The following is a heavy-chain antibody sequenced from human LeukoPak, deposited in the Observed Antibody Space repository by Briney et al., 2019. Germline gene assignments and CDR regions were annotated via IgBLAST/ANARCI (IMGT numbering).Heavy chain of an antibody. V-gene: IGHV3-74*01. J-gene: IGHJ4*02. CDR1: GFTFNTYW. CDR2: INTDGSTT. CDR3: AKESGYDVDLEY. Sequence: GGSLRLSCAGCGFTFNTYWMHWVRRAPGGGLVWVSGINTDGSTTSYADSVKGRFTISRDNAKNTVYLQMSSLRAEDTAVYYCAKESGYDVDLEYWGQGALVTVSS. D-gene: IGHD5-12*01.